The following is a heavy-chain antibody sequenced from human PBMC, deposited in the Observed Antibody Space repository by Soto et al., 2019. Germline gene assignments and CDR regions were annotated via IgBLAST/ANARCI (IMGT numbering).Heavy chain of an antibody. CDR2: IYYSGST. CDR1: GGSISSGDYY. D-gene: IGHD2-15*01. Sequence: SETLSLTCTVSGGSISSGDYYWSWIRQPPGKGLEWIGYIYYSGSTYYNPSLKSRVTISVDTSKNQFSLKLSSVTAADTAVYYCVRDIGYCSGGSCLAGPDWFDPWGQGTLVTVSS. V-gene: IGHV4-30-4*01. J-gene: IGHJ5*02. CDR3: VRDIGYCSGGSCLAGPDWFDP.